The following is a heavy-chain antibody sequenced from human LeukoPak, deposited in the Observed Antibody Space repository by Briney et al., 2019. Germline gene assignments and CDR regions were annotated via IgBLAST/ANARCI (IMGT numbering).Heavy chain of an antibody. CDR2: DYCGGNT. J-gene: IGHJ4*02. Sequence: SETLSLTCTVSGFSVTTDSYCWGWIRQPPGKGLEWIGYDYCGGNTNYDPSLKRRGTISVDTSKNQFSLTLTSVTAADTAVYFCARDHFGSLDSWGQGILVTVSS. CDR1: GFSVTTDSYC. V-gene: IGHV4-61*01. CDR3: ARDHFGSLDS. D-gene: IGHD3-10*01.